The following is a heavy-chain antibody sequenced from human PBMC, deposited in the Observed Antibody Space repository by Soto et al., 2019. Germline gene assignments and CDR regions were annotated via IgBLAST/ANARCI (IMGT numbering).Heavy chain of an antibody. J-gene: IGHJ3*02. Sequence: VASVKVSCKASGYTFTSYDINWVRQATGQGLEWMGWMNPNSGNTGYAQKFQGRVTMTRNTSISTAYMELSSLRSEDTAVYYCARVGDIVVVPAATPHDSDDAFDIWGQGTMVTVSS. V-gene: IGHV1-8*01. CDR2: MNPNSGNT. CDR3: ARVGDIVVVPAATPHDSDDAFDI. CDR1: GYTFTSYD. D-gene: IGHD2-2*01.